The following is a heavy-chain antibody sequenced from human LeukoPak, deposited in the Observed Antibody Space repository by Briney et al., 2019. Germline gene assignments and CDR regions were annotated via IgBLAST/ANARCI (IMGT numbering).Heavy chain of an antibody. CDR1: GFTFGDYA. V-gene: IGHV3-49*04. CDR2: IRRKAYGGTT. D-gene: IGHD3-10*01. J-gene: IGHJ5*02. CDR3: TRDLSGPTFYYGSGIWFDP. Sequence: LAGGSLSLSCTASGFTFGDYAMSWVRQAPGKGLEWVGFIRRKAYGGTTEYAASVKGRFTISRDDSKSIAYLQMNSLKTEDTAVYYCTRDLSGPTFYYGSGIWFDPWGQGTLVTVSS.